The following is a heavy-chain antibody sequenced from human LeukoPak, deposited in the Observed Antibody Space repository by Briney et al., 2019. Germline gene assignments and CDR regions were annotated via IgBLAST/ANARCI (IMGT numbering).Heavy chain of an antibody. D-gene: IGHD6-19*01. CDR1: GGSFSGYY. Sequence: SETLSLTCAVYGGSFSGYYWSWIRQPPGKGLEWIGEINHSGSTNYNPSLKSRVTISVDASKNQFSLKLSSVTAADTAVYYCARGGNIVAGTGNWFDPWGQGTLVTVSS. CDR2: INHSGST. J-gene: IGHJ5*02. CDR3: ARGGNIVAGTGNWFDP. V-gene: IGHV4-34*01.